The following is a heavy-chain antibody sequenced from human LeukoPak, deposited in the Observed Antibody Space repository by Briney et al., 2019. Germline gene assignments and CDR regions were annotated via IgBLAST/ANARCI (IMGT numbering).Heavy chain of an antibody. J-gene: IGHJ4*02. V-gene: IGHV1-46*04. CDR2: INPSGGST. CDR1: GYIFTSYF. D-gene: IGHD6-19*01. Sequence: ASVKVSCKATGYIFTSYFMHWVRQAPGQGLEWMGLINPSGGSTYHADSVKGRFTISRDNSKNTLYLQMNSLRAEDTAVYYCAKVAPPSGWSQYYFDYWGQGTLVTVSS. CDR3: AKVAPPSGWSQYYFDY.